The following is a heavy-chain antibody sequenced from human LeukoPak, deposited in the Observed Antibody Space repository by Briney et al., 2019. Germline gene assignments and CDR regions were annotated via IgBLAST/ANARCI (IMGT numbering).Heavy chain of an antibody. V-gene: IGHV4-4*07. CDR3: ASIMRDYYDSSGTLFDY. Sequence: SETLSLTCTVSGGSISSYYWSWIRQPAGKGLEWIGRIYTSGSTNYNPSLKSRVTMSVDTSKNQFSLKLSSVTAADTAVYYCASIMRDYYDSSGTLFDYWGQGTLVIVSS. J-gene: IGHJ4*02. CDR1: GGSISSYY. D-gene: IGHD3-22*01. CDR2: IYTSGST.